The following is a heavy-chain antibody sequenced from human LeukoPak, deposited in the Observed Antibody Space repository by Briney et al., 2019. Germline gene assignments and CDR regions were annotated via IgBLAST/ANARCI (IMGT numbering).Heavy chain of an antibody. J-gene: IGHJ4*02. Sequence: GGSQRLSCAASEFTFSSYFMNWVRQAPGKGLEWVSSISSGSTYIYYADSVKGRFTISRDNAKKSLYLQMNSLRAEDTAVYYCARGYSYGASGFDYWGQGTLVTVSS. V-gene: IGHV3-21*01. D-gene: IGHD5-18*01. CDR2: ISSGSTYI. CDR3: ARGYSYGASGFDY. CDR1: EFTFSSYF.